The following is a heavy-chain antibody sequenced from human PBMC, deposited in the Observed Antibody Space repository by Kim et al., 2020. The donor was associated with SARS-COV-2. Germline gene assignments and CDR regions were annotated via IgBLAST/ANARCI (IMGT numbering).Heavy chain of an antibody. D-gene: IGHD3-22*01. J-gene: IGHJ6*02. Sequence: GESLKISCKGSGYSFTSYWIGWVRQMPGKGLEWMGIIYPGDSDTRYSPSFQGQVTISADKSISTAYLQWSSLKASDTAMYYCARTRYYDSSGYNYYYYGMDVWGQGTTVTVSS. CDR1: GYSFTSYW. CDR3: ARTRYYDSSGYNYYYYGMDV. V-gene: IGHV5-51*01. CDR2: IYPGDSDT.